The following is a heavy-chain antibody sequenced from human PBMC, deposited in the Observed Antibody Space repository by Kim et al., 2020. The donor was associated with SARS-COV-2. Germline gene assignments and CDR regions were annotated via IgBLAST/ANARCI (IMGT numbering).Heavy chain of an antibody. Sequence: SETLSLTCTVSGGSISSYYWSWIRQPPGKGLEWIGYIYYSGSTNYNPSLKSRVTISVDTSKNQFSLKLSSVTAADTAVYYCARDVGSGSYYRSSWYFDLWGRGTLVTVSS. CDR2: IYYSGST. CDR3: ARDVGSGSYYRSSWYFDL. D-gene: IGHD1-26*01. J-gene: IGHJ2*01. V-gene: IGHV4-59*01. CDR1: GGSISSYY.